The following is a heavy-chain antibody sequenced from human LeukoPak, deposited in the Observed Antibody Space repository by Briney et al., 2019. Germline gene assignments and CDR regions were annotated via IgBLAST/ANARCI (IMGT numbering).Heavy chain of an antibody. V-gene: IGHV3-66*02. CDR1: GFTVSSNY. CDR2: IYSGVIT. CDR3: ARGYSSGSAFDI. J-gene: IGHJ3*02. D-gene: IGHD6-19*01. Sequence: GGSLRLSCAASGFTVSSNYMSRVRQAPGKGLEWVSVIYSGVITYYADSVKGRFTISRDNSKNTLYLQMNSLRAEDTAVYYCARGYSSGSAFDIWGQGTMVTVSS.